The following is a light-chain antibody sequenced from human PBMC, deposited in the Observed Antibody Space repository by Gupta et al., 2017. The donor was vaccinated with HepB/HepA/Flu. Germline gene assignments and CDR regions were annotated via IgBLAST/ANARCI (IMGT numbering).Light chain of an antibody. CDR3: SSWDDSLNGII. J-gene: IGLJ2*01. V-gene: IGLV1-44*01. CDR2: INN. Sequence: PGQXVXXXXXXSSSNIGSNTVNWYQQLPGTAPKLLIYINNQRPSGVPARFSGSKSGTSASLAISGLQSEDEADYYCSSWDDSLNGIIFGGGTKVTVL. CDR1: SSNIGSNT.